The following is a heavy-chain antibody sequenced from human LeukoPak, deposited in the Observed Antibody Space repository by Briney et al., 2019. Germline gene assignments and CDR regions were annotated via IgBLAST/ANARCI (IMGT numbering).Heavy chain of an antibody. CDR3: ARETLYYYDSSGYYVFDH. J-gene: IGHJ4*02. CDR2: INPNSGGT. Sequence: ASVKVSCKASGYTFTGYYMHWVRQAPGQGLEWMGWINPNSGGTNYAQEFQGRVIMTTDFSTTTAFMELKSLKSDDTAMYYCARETLYYYDSSGYYVFDHWGQGTQVTVSS. V-gene: IGHV1-2*02. D-gene: IGHD3-22*01. CDR1: GYTFTGYY.